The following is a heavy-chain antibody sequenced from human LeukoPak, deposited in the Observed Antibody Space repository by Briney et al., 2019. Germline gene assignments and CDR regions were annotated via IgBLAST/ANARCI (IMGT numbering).Heavy chain of an antibody. CDR1: GGSINHYY. CDR3: ARERSGPDI. D-gene: IGHD3-10*01. V-gene: IGHV4-59*01. J-gene: IGHJ2*01. Sequence: SETLSLTCTVSGGSINHYYWTWIQQPPGKGLEWNGYIYYTGSTSYNPSLKSRVTMSIDTSKNQFSLKLSAVTAADTAVYYCARERSGPDIWGRGTLVTVAS. CDR2: IYYTGST.